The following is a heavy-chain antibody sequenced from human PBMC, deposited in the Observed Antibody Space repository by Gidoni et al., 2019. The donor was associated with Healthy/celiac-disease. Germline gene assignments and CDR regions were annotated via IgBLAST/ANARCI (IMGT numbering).Heavy chain of an antibody. CDR1: GFTFSSYA. D-gene: IGHD5-18*01. J-gene: IGHJ6*02. CDR3: AGIQLWLPPYYYYGMDV. V-gene: IGHV3-23*04. Sequence: EVQLVESGGGLVQPGGSLRLSSAASGFTFSSYAMSWVRQAPGQGLGWVSAISGSGGSTYYADSVKGRFTISRDNSKNTLYLQMNSLRAEDTAVYYCAGIQLWLPPYYYYGMDVWGQGTTVTVSS. CDR2: ISGSGGST.